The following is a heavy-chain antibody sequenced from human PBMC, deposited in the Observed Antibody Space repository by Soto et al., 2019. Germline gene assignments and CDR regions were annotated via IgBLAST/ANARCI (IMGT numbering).Heavy chain of an antibody. Sequence: PGGSLRLSCAASGFTLSRYGMLLVRQAPGKGLEWVAVIWYNGSNKYYGESVKGRFTITRDNSKNTLYLEMNSLRAEDTAVYYCARDQRYCSCGTGYSGHAFDIWGQGTMVTVSS. CDR2: IWYNGSNK. V-gene: IGHV3-33*01. CDR3: ARDQRYCSCGTGYSGHAFDI. D-gene: IGHD2-15*01. J-gene: IGHJ3*02. CDR1: GFTLSRYG.